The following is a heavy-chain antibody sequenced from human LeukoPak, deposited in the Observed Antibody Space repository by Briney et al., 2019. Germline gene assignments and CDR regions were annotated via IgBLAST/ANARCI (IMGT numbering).Heavy chain of an antibody. CDR1: GGTFSSYA. CDR2: IIPILGIA. Sequence: GASVKVSCKASGGTFSSYAISWVRQAPGQGLEWMGRIIPILGIANYAQKLQGRVTITADKSTSTAYMELSSLRSEDTAVYYCARDLRDYGSSDSNYWGQGTLVTVSS. V-gene: IGHV1-69*04. CDR3: ARDLRDYGSSDSNY. D-gene: IGHD4-17*01. J-gene: IGHJ4*02.